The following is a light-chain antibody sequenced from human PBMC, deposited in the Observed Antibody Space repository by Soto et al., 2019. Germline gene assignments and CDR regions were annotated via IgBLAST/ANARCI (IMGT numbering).Light chain of an antibody. Sequence: EIVMTQSPAPLSVSPVERATLSCRASQSVSSNLAWYQQKPGQTPSLIIYATSTRATGIPARFSGSGPGKEFTLTISSLQYEDFAVSYCQHYNNWPLTLGGGTKVDI. CDR3: QHYNNWPLT. V-gene: IGKV3-15*01. CDR1: QSVSSN. J-gene: IGKJ4*01. CDR2: ATS.